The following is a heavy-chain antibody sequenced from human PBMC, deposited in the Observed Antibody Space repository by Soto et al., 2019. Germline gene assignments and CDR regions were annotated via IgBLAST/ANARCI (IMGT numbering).Heavy chain of an antibody. V-gene: IGHV4-39*01. CDR2: IYYSGST. Sequence: QLQLQESGPGLVKPSETLSLTCTVSGGSISSSSYYWGWIRQPPGKGLEWIGSIYYSGSTYYNPSLKSLVTISVDTSKNQFSLKLSSVTAADTAVYYCARQGHIVVATGGVDAFDIWGQGTMVTVSS. D-gene: IGHD2-21*01. CDR3: ARQGHIVVATGGVDAFDI. J-gene: IGHJ3*02. CDR1: GGSISSSSYY.